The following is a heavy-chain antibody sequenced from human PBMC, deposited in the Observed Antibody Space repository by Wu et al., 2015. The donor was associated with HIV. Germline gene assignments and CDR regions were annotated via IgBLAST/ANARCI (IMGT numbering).Heavy chain of an antibody. CDR3: ARFQYHLLRRHDYLDV. D-gene: IGHD1-26*01. J-gene: IGHJ6*03. Sequence: QVQLQQWGAGLLKPSETLSLTCGVNGGSFSGHHWSWIRQSPGKGLEWIGEVNHSGTPTYEASLESRVTISLDTSKGQFSLKLKSVTAADTAVYYCARFQYHLLRRHDYLDVWGNGSAVIVSS. V-gene: IGHV4-34*01. CDR2: VNHSGTP. CDR1: GGSFSGHH.